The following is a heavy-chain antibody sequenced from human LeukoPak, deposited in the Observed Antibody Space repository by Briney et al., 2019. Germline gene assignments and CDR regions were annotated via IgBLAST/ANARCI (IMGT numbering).Heavy chain of an antibody. Sequence: GSLRLSCAASGFTFSSYGMHWIRQPPGKGLEWIGEINHSGSTNYNPSLKSRATISVDTSKNQFSLKLSSVTAADTAVYYCARGLRSWYDYCGQGILVTVSS. CDR3: ARGLRSWYDY. V-gene: IGHV4-34*01. CDR2: INHSGST. CDR1: GFTFSSYG. J-gene: IGHJ4*02. D-gene: IGHD6-13*01.